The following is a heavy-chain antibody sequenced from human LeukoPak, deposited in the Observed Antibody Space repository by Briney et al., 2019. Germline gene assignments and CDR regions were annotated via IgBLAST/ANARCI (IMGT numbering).Heavy chain of an antibody. D-gene: IGHD3-10*01. CDR1: GFTVSSNY. CDR2: IYSGGST. Sequence: GGSLRLSCAASGFTVSSNYMSWVRQAPGKGLEWVSVIYSGGSTYYADSVKGRLTISRDNSKNTLYLQMNSLRAEDTAIYYCAKVSGSGTYFPEYWGQGTLVTVSS. J-gene: IGHJ4*02. V-gene: IGHV3-53*01. CDR3: AKVSGSGTYFPEY.